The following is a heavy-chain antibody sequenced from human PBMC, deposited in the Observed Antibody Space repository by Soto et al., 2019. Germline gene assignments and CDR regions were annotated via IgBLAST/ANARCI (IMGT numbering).Heavy chain of an antibody. Sequence: ASVTVSCKASGYTFINYGISWVRQAPGQGLEWMGWISPYNGYTNYAQKFQGRVTMTTDTSTSTAYMELRSLRSDDTAVYHCARYCSGGSCSHNWFGPWGQGTLVTVSS. J-gene: IGHJ5*02. CDR3: ARYCSGGSCSHNWFGP. CDR1: GYTFINYG. D-gene: IGHD2-15*01. CDR2: ISPYNGYT. V-gene: IGHV1-18*01.